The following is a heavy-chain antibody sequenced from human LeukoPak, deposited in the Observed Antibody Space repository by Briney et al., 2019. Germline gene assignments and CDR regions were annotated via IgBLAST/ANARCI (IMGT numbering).Heavy chain of an antibody. CDR2: IYSGGST. CDR3: ARGSSGYKIGY. D-gene: IGHD5-12*01. V-gene: IGHV3-53*01. J-gene: IGHJ4*02. Sequence: PGGSLRLSCAASGFTVSSNYMSWVRQAPGKGLEWVSVIYSGGSTYYADSVKGRFTISRDNSKNTLYLQMNSLRVEDTAVYYCARGSSGYKIGYWGQGTLVTVSS. CDR1: GFTVSSNY.